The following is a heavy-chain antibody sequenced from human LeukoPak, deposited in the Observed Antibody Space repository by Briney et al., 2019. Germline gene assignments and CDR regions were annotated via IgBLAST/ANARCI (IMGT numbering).Heavy chain of an antibody. Sequence: GGSLRLSCAASGFTFSSYGMHWVRQAPGKGLEWVSFIRYDGSNKYYADSVKGRFTISRDNSKNTLYLQMNSLKPEDTAVYYCATPAYYDRYLVRNGTFDIWGQGTMVTVSS. D-gene: IGHD3-22*01. J-gene: IGHJ3*02. V-gene: IGHV3-30*02. CDR3: ATPAYYDRYLVRNGTFDI. CDR1: GFTFSSYG. CDR2: IRYDGSNK.